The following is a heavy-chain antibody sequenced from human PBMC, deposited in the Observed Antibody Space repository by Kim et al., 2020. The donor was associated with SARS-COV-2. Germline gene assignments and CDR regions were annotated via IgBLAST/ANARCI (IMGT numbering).Heavy chain of an antibody. CDR3: ASDGDGSGRYLKV. CDR1: GLIFSDYA. D-gene: IGHD3-10*01. CDR2: ISYDGAQK. Sequence: GRSLRLSCEASGLIFSDYAMHWVRQAPGKGLEWVAIISYDGAQKHYTDSVMGRFAISRDRSNNTLYLQMSGLRGDDTAVYYCASDGDGSGRYLKVWGQGT. V-gene: IGHV3-30*09. J-gene: IGHJ4*02.